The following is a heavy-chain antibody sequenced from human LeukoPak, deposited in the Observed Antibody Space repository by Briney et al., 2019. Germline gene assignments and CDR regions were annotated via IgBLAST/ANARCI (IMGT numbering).Heavy chain of an antibody. CDR3: ARDDSSGPQVY. D-gene: IGHD3-22*01. CDR1: GYTFTGYY. J-gene: IGHJ4*02. CDR2: INPSGGST. Sequence: ASVKVSCKASGYTFTGYYMHWVRQAPGQGLEWMGIINPSGGSTTYAQKFQGRVTMTSDTSTRTVYLELSSLRSEDTAVYYCARDDSSGPQVYWGQGTLVIVSS. V-gene: IGHV1-46*01.